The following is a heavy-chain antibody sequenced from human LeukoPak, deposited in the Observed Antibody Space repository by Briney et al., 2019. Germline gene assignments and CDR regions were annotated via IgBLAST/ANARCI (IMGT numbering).Heavy chain of an antibody. V-gene: IGHV5-51*01. CDR1: GYSFTSYW. CDR3: ARRLSSSGWLGSWVY. D-gene: IGHD6-19*01. Sequence: PGESLKISCKGSGYSFTSYWIGWVRQMPGKGLEWMGIIYPGDSDTRYSPSFQGQVTISADKSISTAYLQWSSLKASDTAMYYCARRLSSSGWLGSWVYWGQGTLVTVSS. CDR2: IYPGDSDT. J-gene: IGHJ4*02.